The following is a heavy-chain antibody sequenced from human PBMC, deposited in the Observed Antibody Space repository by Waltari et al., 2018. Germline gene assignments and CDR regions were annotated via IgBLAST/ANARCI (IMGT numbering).Heavy chain of an antibody. V-gene: IGHV3-30*02. CDR2: IRYDGSNK. J-gene: IGHJ2*01. CDR1: GFTFSSYG. D-gene: IGHD6-6*01. CDR3: ARAMGSSSADWYFDL. Sequence: QVQLVESGGGVVQPGGSLRLSCAASGFTFSSYGMHWVRQAPGKGLEWVAFIRYDGSNKYYADSVKGRFTISRDNSKNTLYLQMNSLRAEDTAVYYCARAMGSSSADWYFDLWGRGTLVTVSS.